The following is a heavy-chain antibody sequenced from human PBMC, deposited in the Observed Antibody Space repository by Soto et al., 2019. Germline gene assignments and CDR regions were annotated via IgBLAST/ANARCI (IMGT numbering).Heavy chain of an antibody. J-gene: IGHJ5*02. CDR3: ARAWTATAGWTNWFDR. CDR2: IYYSGST. D-gene: IGHD6-13*01. CDR1: GGSISGEGYS. Sequence: QVQLQESGPGLVEPSQTLSLTCAVSGGSISGEGYSWSWIRQYSGRGLEWIGYIYYSGSTYYNPSLKSRVIISVDTSKTQFFLNLSSVAAADTAVYYCARAWTATAGWTNWFDRWGEGTLVTVSS. V-gene: IGHV4-31*11.